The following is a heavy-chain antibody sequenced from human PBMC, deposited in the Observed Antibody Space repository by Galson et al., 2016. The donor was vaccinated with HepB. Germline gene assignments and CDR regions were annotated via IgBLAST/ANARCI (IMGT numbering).Heavy chain of an antibody. CDR1: GFSLSTSGMC. CDR3: ARIWTLAVTERFDY. Sequence: PALVKPTQTLTLTCTFSGFSLSTSGMCVSWIRQPPGKALEWLARIDWDDDKYYSTSLKTRLTISKDTSKNQVFLTMTNMDPVDTATYYCARIWTLAVTERFDYWGQGTRVTVSS. D-gene: IGHD2-21*02. V-gene: IGHV2-70*11. CDR2: IDWDDDK. J-gene: IGHJ4*02.